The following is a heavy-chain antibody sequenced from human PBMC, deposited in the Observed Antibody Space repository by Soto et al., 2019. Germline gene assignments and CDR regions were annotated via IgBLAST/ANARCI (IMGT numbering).Heavy chain of an antibody. V-gene: IGHV3-23*01. CDR2: IRDSGDST. CDR3: AKDPWGQQLEPPDY. D-gene: IGHD6-13*01. J-gene: IGHJ4*02. CDR1: GFTFSSYA. Sequence: PEGSLRLSCAASGFTFSSYAMSWVRQAPGKGLEWVSAIRDSGDSTYYADFVRGRFTISRDNSKNTLHMQMNSLRAEDTAVYYCAKDPWGQQLEPPDYWGQGTLVTVSS.